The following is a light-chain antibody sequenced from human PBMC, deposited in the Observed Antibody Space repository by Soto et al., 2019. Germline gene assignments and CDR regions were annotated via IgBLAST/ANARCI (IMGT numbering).Light chain of an antibody. CDR3: QHYNTWPWT. CDR1: HSVSSS. J-gene: IGKJ1*01. V-gene: IGKV3-15*01. Sequence: EVVMTQSPATLSVSPGERATLSCRASHSVSSSLAWYQQKPGQAPRLLISGASTRAAGIPARFSGSGSGTEFTLTISSLQSEDFAVYYRQHYNTWPWTFGQGTKVDIK. CDR2: GAS.